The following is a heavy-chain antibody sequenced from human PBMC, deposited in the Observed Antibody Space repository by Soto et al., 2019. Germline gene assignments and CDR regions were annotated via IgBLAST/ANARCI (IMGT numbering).Heavy chain of an antibody. CDR2: IYTSGST. V-gene: IGHV4-4*07. CDR3: ARDRRELRTGLYNALDV. Sequence: QVQLQESGPGLVKPSETLSLTCTVSGGSISSYYWSWIRQPAGKGLEWIGRIYTSGSTNYNPSLKSRVTMSVDTSKNQFSLKLSSVTAADTAVYYCARDRRELRTGLYNALDVWGQGTTVTVSS. D-gene: IGHD1-26*01. CDR1: GGSISSYY. J-gene: IGHJ6*02.